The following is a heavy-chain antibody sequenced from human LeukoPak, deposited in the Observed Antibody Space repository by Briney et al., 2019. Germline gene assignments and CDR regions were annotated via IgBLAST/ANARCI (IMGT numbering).Heavy chain of an antibody. CDR1: GGTFNSYV. J-gene: IGHJ4*02. CDR2: IIPIFGTA. CDR3: AKDTSYSGSPAFDY. D-gene: IGHD1-26*01. Sequence: SVKVSCKASGGTFNSYVITWVRQAPGQGLEWMGGIIPIFGTANYAQKFQGRVTITADGSTSTAYTELSSLRSEDTAVYYCAKDTSYSGSPAFDYWGQGTLVTVSS. V-gene: IGHV1-69*13.